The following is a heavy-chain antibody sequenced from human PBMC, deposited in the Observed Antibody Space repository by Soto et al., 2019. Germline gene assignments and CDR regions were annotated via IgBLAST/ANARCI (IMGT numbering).Heavy chain of an antibody. J-gene: IGHJ4*02. CDR2: VYYSGSA. V-gene: IGHV4-39*01. CDR1: GGSLSSGYY. CDR3: ARHGSESYYYFDF. Sequence: SETLSLTCTVSGGSLSSGYYWGWIRQPPGKGLEWVGSVYYSGSAYHNPSLKSRVTISVDTSKNQFSLTLSSVIAADTAVYYCARHGSESYYYFDFWGLGNLVTVSS. D-gene: IGHD3-10*01.